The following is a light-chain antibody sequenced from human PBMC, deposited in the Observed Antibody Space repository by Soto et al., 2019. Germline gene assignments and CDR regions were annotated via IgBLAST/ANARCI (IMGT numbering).Light chain of an antibody. CDR1: QSVSSSY. Sequence: EIVLTQFPGTLSLSPGESATLSCRASQSVSSSYLAWYQQKPGQAPRVLIYGASSRASGIPDRFSGSGSGTDFTLTISRLEPEVFAVYYCQQCGSSPLTFGGGTRVEIK. CDR3: QQCGSSPLT. V-gene: IGKV3-20*01. J-gene: IGKJ4*01. CDR2: GAS.